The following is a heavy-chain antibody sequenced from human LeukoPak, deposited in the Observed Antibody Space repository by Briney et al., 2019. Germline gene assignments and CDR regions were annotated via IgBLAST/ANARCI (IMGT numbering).Heavy chain of an antibody. Sequence: PSETLSLTCTVSGGSISSSSYYWGWIRQPPGKGLEWIGSIYYSGSTYYNPSLKSRVTISVDTSKNQFSLKLSSVTAADTAVYYCASTTYYYDSSGSVDAFDIWGQGTMVTVSS. J-gene: IGHJ3*02. CDR2: IYYSGST. CDR3: ASTTYYYDSSGSVDAFDI. CDR1: GGSISSSSYY. V-gene: IGHV4-39*07. D-gene: IGHD3-22*01.